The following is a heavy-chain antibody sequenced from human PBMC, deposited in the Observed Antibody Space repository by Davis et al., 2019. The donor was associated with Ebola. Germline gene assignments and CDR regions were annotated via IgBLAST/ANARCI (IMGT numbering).Heavy chain of an antibody. Sequence: GESLKISCAASGFTFSSYAMSWVRQAPGKGLEWVSAISGSGGSTYYADSVKGRFTISRDNSKNTLYLQMNSLRAEDTAVYYCAKGIVVVVAANYYGMDVWGQRTTVTVSS. CDR2: ISGSGGST. CDR3: AKGIVVVVAANYYGMDV. D-gene: IGHD2-15*01. V-gene: IGHV3-23*01. CDR1: GFTFSSYA. J-gene: IGHJ6*02.